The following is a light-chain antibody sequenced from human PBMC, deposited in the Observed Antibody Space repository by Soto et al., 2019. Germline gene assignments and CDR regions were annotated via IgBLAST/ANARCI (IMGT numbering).Light chain of an antibody. V-gene: IGKV3-15*01. CDR1: QSVGRN. CDR2: GAS. Sequence: EIVMTQSPATLSVSPGERATLSCRASQSVGRNLAWYQQKPGQAPRLLIYGASTRATGIPARFSGSGSGTEFTLTISRLQSEDFAIYSCQQYNHWPPLTCGGGTKVEIK. CDR3: QQYNHWPPLT. J-gene: IGKJ4*01.